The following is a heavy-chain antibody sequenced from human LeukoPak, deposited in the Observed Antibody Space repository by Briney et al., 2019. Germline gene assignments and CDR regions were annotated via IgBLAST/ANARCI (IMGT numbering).Heavy chain of an antibody. CDR1: GFTFNSYW. D-gene: IGHD1-26*01. CDR2: IKQDGSEK. V-gene: IGHV3-7*01. Sequence: GGSLRLSCAASGFTFNSYWMSWVRQAPGKGLEWVANIKQDGSEKYYVDSVKGRFTISRDNAQNSLFLQMNSLRVEDTAVYYCARESSGTYDGNWFDPWGQGTLVTVSS. CDR3: ARESSGTYDGNWFDP. J-gene: IGHJ5*02.